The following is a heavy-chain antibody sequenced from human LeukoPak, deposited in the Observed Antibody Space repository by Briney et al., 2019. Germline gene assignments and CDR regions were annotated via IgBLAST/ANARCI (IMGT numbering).Heavy chain of an antibody. CDR1: GGSISSYY. Sequence: SETLSLTCTVSGGSISSYYWSWIRQPPGKGLEWIGYIFYSGRTNYNPSLKSRVTISVDTSKNQFSLKLSSVTAADTAVYYCARAAWYYDSSGYYFSGPVDYWGQGTLVTVSS. V-gene: IGHV4-59*01. D-gene: IGHD3-22*01. CDR3: ARAAWYYDSSGYYFSGPVDY. J-gene: IGHJ4*02. CDR2: IFYSGRT.